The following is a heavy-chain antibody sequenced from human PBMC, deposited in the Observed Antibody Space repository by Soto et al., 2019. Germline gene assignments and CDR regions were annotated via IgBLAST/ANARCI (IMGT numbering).Heavy chain of an antibody. CDR2: IYYSGST. CDR1: GGSISSGDYY. D-gene: IGHD3-22*01. V-gene: IGHV4-30-4*01. CDR3: ARAYDSSGYYLSGGFDY. J-gene: IGHJ4*02. Sequence: PSGTLSLTCTVSGGSISSGDYYWSWIRQPPGKGLEWIGYIYYSGSTYYNPSLKSRVTISVDTSKNQFSLKLSSVTAADMAVYYCARAYDSSGYYLSGGFDYWGQGTLLTVS.